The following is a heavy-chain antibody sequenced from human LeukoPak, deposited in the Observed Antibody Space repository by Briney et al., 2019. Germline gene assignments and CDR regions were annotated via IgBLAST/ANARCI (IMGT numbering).Heavy chain of an antibody. CDR1: GGSFSGYY. CDR3: ARGNWYFDL. Sequence: PSETLSLTCAVYGGSFSGYYWSWIRQPPGKGLEWIGEINHSGSTNYNPSLKSRVTISVDTSKNQFSLKLSSVTAADTAVYYCARGNWYFDLWGRGTLVTVSP. V-gene: IGHV4-34*01. CDR2: INHSGST. J-gene: IGHJ2*01.